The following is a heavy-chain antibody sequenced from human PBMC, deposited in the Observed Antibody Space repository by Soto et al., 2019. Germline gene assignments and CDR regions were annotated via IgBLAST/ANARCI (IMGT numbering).Heavy chain of an antibody. CDR2: IYPTGTT. CDR3: ARDANYGLYYFDH. Sequence: TLSLTCAVSGDSISGIYHWAWIRQSPGRGLEWIASIYPTGTTYYNPSLKSRVTISVDTSKNHFSLRLTSVTAADTAVYYCARDANYGLYYFDHWGQGTLVTVSS. J-gene: IGHJ4*02. V-gene: IGHV4-38-2*02. CDR1: GDSISGIYH. D-gene: IGHD3-10*01.